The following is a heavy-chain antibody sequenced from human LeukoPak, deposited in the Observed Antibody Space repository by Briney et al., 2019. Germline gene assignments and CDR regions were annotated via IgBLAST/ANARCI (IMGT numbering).Heavy chain of an antibody. CDR1: GGSITNYY. CDR2: IYYSGST. Sequence: SETLSLTCTVSGGSITNYYWSWIRQPPGKGLEWIGYIYYSGSTNYNPSLRSRVTLSVDTSKNQFSLKLSSVTAADTAVYYCARDPSTGDGDYFDYWGQGTLVTVSS. V-gene: IGHV4-59*01. CDR3: ARDPSTGDGDYFDY. D-gene: IGHD7-27*01. J-gene: IGHJ4*02.